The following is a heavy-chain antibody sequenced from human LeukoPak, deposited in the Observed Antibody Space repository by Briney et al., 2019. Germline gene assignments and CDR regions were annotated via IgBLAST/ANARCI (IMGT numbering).Heavy chain of an antibody. CDR1: GFTFSSYH. Sequence: GGSLRLSCAASGFTFSSYHMNWVRQAPGKGLEWVSYISSSSGTIYYADSVKGRFTTSRDNAKNSLYLQMNNLRDEDTAVYYCARVSSAWYSDYWGQGTLVTVSS. CDR3: ARVSSAWYSDY. V-gene: IGHV3-48*02. D-gene: IGHD6-19*01. CDR2: ISSSSGTI. J-gene: IGHJ4*02.